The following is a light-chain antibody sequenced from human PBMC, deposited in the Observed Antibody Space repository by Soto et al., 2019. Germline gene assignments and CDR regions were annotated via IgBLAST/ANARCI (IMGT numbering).Light chain of an antibody. CDR1: SSDVGGYNY. Sequence: QSVLTQPASVSGSPGQSITLSCTGTSSDVGGYNYVSWYQQHPGKAPKLMIYDVSNRPSGVSNRFSGSKSGNTASLTISGLQAEDEADYYCSSYTITSTLVFGGGTKVTVL. J-gene: IGLJ3*02. CDR3: SSYTITSTLV. V-gene: IGLV2-14*01. CDR2: DVS.